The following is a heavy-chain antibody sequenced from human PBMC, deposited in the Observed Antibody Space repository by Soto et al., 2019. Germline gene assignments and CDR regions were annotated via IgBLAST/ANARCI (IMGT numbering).Heavy chain of an antibody. CDR1: GDSVSSNSAA. CDR3: ARGGRYYDSSGYRPENWLDP. D-gene: IGHD3-22*01. Sequence: PSQTLSLTCAISGDSVSSNSAAWNWIRQSPSRGLEWLGRTYYRSKWYNDYAVSVKSRITINPDTSKNQFSLQLNSVTPEDTAVYYCARGGRYYDSSGYRPENWLDPCGQGTMVTVYS. J-gene: IGHJ5*02. CDR2: TYYRSKWYN. V-gene: IGHV6-1*01.